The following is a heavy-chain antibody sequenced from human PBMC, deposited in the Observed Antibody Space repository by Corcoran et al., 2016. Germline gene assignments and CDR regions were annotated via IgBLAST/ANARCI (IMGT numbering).Heavy chain of an antibody. Sequence: QVRLPESGPGLATPSETLSLTCPVSAASISTYYWAWMRQSPGKGLVWIAHIQNRGITYYNPSLKSRVTISLDTSRNQFSLTLTSVTAADTAVYFCARPRGPNGPQTAYDVWGQGTVVTVSS. CDR2: IQNRGIT. CDR1: AASISTYY. J-gene: IGHJ3*01. V-gene: IGHV4-59*01. CDR3: ARPRGPNGPQTAYDV. D-gene: IGHD2-21*02.